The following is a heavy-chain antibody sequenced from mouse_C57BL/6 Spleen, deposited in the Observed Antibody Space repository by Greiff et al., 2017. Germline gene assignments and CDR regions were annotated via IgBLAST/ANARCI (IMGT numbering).Heavy chain of an antibody. D-gene: IGHD2-4*01. J-gene: IGHJ2*01. CDR1: GYSITSGYD. Sequence: EVQGVESGPGIVKPSQSLSLTCTVTGYSITSGYDWHWIRHFPGNKLEGMGYISYSGSTNYNPSLKSRLSITHDTSKNNFFLKLNPVTTEATASYDCARSYDYDALFDYWGQGTTLTVSS. CDR3: ARSYDYDALFDY. CDR2: ISYSGST. V-gene: IGHV3-1*01.